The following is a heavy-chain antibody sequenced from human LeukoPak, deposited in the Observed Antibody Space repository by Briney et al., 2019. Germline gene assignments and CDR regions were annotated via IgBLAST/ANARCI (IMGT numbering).Heavy chain of an antibody. CDR2: IYSGGST. CDR3: TRQVDRGSQTPDY. V-gene: IGHV3-66*04. Sequence: PGGSLRLSCAASGFTFSSYAMSWVRQAPGKGLEWVSVIYSGGSTYYADSVKGRFTISRDNSKNTLYLQMNSLRAEDTAVYYCTRQVDRGSQTPDYWGQGALVTVSS. J-gene: IGHJ4*02. D-gene: IGHD1-26*01. CDR1: GFTFSSYA.